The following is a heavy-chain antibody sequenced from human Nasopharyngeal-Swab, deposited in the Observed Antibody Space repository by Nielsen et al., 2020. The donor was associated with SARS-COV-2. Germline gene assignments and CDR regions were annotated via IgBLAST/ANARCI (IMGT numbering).Heavy chain of an antibody. Sequence: GGSLRISCAASGFTFSSYWMSWVRQAPGKGLEWVANIKQDGSEKYYVDSVKGRFTISRDNAKNSLYLQMNSLRAEDTAVYYCARHLTTHPFDYWGQGTLVTVSS. V-gene: IGHV3-7*03. CDR3: ARHLTTHPFDY. CDR1: GFTFSSYW. CDR2: IKQDGSEK. J-gene: IGHJ4*02. D-gene: IGHD4/OR15-4a*01.